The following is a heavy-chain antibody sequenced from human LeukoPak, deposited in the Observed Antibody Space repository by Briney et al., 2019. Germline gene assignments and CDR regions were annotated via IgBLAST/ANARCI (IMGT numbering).Heavy chain of an antibody. V-gene: IGHV1-46*01. CDR1: GYTFASYY. CDR2: INPSGGST. CDR3: ARDIRSNPPYYYYYGMDV. J-gene: IGHJ6*02. Sequence: ASVKVSCKASGYTFASYYMHWVRQAPGQGLEWMGIINPSGGSTSYAQKFRGRVTMTRDTSTSTVYMELSSLRSEDTAVYYCARDIRSNPPYYYYYGMDVWGQGTTVTVSS. D-gene: IGHD3-3*02.